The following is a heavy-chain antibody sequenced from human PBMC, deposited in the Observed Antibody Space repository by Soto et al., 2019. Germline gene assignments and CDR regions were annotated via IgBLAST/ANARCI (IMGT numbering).Heavy chain of an antibody. D-gene: IGHD3-3*02. CDR1: GFTFSSYA. V-gene: IGHV3-30-3*01. CDR2: ISYDGSNK. J-gene: IGHJ6*02. CDR3: ARDIRDGYHFWNGNLGYYYYGMDV. Sequence: PGGSLRLSCAASGFTFSSYAMHWVRQAPGKGLEWVAVISYDGSNKYYADSVKGRFTISRDNSKNTLYLQMNSLRAEDTAVYYCARDIRDGYHFWNGNLGYYYYGMDVWGQGTTVTVSS.